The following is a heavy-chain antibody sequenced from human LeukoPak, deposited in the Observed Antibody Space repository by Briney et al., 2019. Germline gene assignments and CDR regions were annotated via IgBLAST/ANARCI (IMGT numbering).Heavy chain of an antibody. CDR3: ARAPYGGGPAFDY. V-gene: IGHV4-34*01. CDR2: INHSGST. D-gene: IGHD4-23*01. CDR1: GGSFSGYY. Sequence: SETLPLTCAVYGGSFSGYYWSWIRQPPGKGLEWIGEINHSGSTNYNPSLKSRVTISVDTSKNQFSLKLSSVTAADTAVYYCARAPYGGGPAFDYWGQGTLVIVSS. J-gene: IGHJ4*02.